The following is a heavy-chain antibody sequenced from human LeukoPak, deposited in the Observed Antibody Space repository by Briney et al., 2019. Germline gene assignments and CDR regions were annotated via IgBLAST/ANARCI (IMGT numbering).Heavy chain of an antibody. Sequence: GGSLRLSCAASGFTVSSNYMSWVRQAPGKGLEWVSVIYSGGSSYYADSVKGRFTISRDNSKNTLYLQMNSLRAEDTAVYYCAREGDSSGWYYWGQGTLVTVSS. J-gene: IGHJ4*02. CDR3: AREGDSSGWYY. CDR2: IYSGGSS. D-gene: IGHD6-19*01. V-gene: IGHV3-66*01. CDR1: GFTVSSNY.